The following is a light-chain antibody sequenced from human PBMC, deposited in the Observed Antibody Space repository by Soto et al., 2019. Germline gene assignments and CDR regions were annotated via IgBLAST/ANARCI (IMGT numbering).Light chain of an antibody. CDR2: DIT. CDR3: SSHAGSNSLMV. CDR1: SSDIGAFNS. V-gene: IGLV2-8*01. J-gene: IGLJ2*01. Sequence: QSALTQPRSVSGSPGQAVTIACTGTSSDIGAFNSISWYQQYPGKAPKLIIFDITQRPSGVPDRFSGYKSANTASLTVSGLQDEDEADYHCSSHAGSNSLMVFGGGTKLTVL.